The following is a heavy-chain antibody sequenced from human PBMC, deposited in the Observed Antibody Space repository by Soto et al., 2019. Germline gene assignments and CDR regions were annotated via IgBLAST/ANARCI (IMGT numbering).Heavy chain of an antibody. CDR2: ISRSSSYI. D-gene: IGHD2-15*01. CDR3: ATSTVAAEYFQH. V-gene: IGHV3-21*01. CDR1: GFTFSSYS. J-gene: IGHJ1*01. Sequence: EVQLVESGGGLVKPGGSLRLSCAASGFTFSSYSMNWVRQAPGKGLEWVSSISRSSSYIYYADSVKGRFTISRDNAKNSLYLQMNSLGAEDTAVYYCATSTVAAEYFQHWGQGTLVTVSS.